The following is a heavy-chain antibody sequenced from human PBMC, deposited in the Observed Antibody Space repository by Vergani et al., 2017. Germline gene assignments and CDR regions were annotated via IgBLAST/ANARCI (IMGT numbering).Heavy chain of an antibody. CDR3: ARSRDGYINTGY. D-gene: IGHD5-24*01. CDR1: GYTFTDYY. Sequence: QVQLVQSGAEVKKPGASVKVSCKASGYTFTDYYLHWVRQAPGQGLEWMGWISAYNGNTNYAQKLQGRVTMTTDTSTSTAYMELRSLRSDDTAVYYCARSRDGYINTGYWGQGTLVTVSS. V-gene: IGHV1-18*04. J-gene: IGHJ4*02. CDR2: ISAYNGNT.